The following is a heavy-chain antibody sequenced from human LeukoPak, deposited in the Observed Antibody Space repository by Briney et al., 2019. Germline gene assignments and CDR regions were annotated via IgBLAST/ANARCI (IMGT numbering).Heavy chain of an antibody. CDR3: ARRSPRKDDYVWGSYRRYAFDI. Sequence: SETLSLTCAVYGESFSGYYWSWIRQPPGKGLEWIGEINHSGSTNYNPSLKSRVTISVDTSKNQFSLKLSSVTAADTAVYYCARRSPRKDDYVWGSYRRYAFDIWGQGTMVTVSS. CDR2: INHSGST. D-gene: IGHD3-16*02. J-gene: IGHJ3*02. CDR1: GESFSGYY. V-gene: IGHV4-34*01.